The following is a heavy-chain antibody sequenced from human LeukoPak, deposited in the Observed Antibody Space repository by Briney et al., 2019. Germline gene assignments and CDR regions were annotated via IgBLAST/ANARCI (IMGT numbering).Heavy chain of an antibody. CDR3: AKDHDTMVRGVIRRGFDY. J-gene: IGHJ4*02. Sequence: PGGSLRLSCAASGFTFRSYAMRCVRHAPGKGLEWVSGISGSGGRTYYADSVQGVFTISRDNSKNTLYLQMNSLRDEDTAVYYCAKDHDTMVRGVIRRGFDYWGQGTLVTVSS. CDR2: ISGSGGRT. D-gene: IGHD3-10*01. V-gene: IGHV3-23*01. CDR1: GFTFRSYA.